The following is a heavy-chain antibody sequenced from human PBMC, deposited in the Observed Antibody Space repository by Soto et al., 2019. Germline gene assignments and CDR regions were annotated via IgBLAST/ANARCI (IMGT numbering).Heavy chain of an antibody. CDR1: GFTFEDYA. Sequence: DVQLVESGGGLVQPGGSLRLSCAASGFTFEDYAMHWVRQTPGKGLEWVSGITWNGVAMGYAASVQSRFTISRDDAKSSLFPQMNSLIPEHTALYYCANSFVEIRPLYQYVDVWAKGTTVTASS. J-gene: IGHJ6*03. CDR3: ANSFVEIRPLYQYVDV. D-gene: IGHD1-7*01. CDR2: ITWNGVAM. V-gene: IGHV3-9*01.